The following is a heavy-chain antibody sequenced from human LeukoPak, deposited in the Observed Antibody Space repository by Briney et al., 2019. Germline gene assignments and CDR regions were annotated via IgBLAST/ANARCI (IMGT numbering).Heavy chain of an antibody. D-gene: IGHD1-26*01. V-gene: IGHV3-23*01. J-gene: IGHJ4*02. CDR2: IGDTT. CDR3: AKAYAFVGANYFDS. Sequence: GGSLRLSCAASGFTFSTYAMSWVRQAPGKGLGWVSAIGDTTYYVDSVKGRFTISRDNSKNTLYLQMNNLRGEDAAIYYCAKAYAFVGANYFDSWGQGTLVTVSS. CDR1: GFTFSTYA.